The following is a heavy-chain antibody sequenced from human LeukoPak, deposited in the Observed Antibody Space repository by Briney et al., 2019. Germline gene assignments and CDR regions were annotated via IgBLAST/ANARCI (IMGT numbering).Heavy chain of an antibody. CDR1: GVTFTSHV. J-gene: IGHJ4*02. CDR3: VREGLERRTNFDY. V-gene: IGHV3-64D*06. Sequence: GGSLRLSRSASGVTFTSHVMHWVRQAPGKGLQYVSGISMNVQTTYYAGSVKGRFTISRDSSKNTVYLQMNSLTAEDTAVYYCVREGLERRTNFDYWGQGTLVSVSS. D-gene: IGHD1-1*01. CDR2: ISMNVQTT.